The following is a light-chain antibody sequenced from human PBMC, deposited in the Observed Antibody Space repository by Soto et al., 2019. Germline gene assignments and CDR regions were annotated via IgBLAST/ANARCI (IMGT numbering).Light chain of an antibody. CDR2: ENN. Sequence: QSVLTQPPSVSAAPGQKVTIYCSGSSSNIGNNYVSWYQQLPGTAPKLLIYENNKRPSGIPDRFSGSKSGTSGTLDITGLQTGDEADYYCATWDGSLPGEVFGGATKLTV. V-gene: IGLV1-51*01. CDR3: ATWDGSLPGEV. J-gene: IGLJ2*01. CDR1: SSNIGNNY.